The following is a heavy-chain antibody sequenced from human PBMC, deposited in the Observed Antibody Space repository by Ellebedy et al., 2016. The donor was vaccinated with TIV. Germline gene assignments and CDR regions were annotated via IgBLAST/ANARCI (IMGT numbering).Heavy chain of an antibody. CDR3: GRGSTGNYYAMDV. V-gene: IGHV3-53*01. CDR1: GFTVSSNY. J-gene: IGHJ6*02. Sequence: GESLKTSXAAPGFTVSSNYINWVRQAPGKGLDWVSVMYSVGSTFYADSVKGRFTISRDNSKNTLYLQMNSLRAEDTAVYYCGRGSTGNYYAMDVWGQGTTVTVSS. CDR2: MYSVGST. D-gene: IGHD1-1*01.